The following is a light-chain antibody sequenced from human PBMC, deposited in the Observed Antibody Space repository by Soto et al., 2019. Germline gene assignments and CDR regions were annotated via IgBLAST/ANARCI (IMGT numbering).Light chain of an antibody. Sequence: QSALTQPASVSGSPGQSITISCTGTSSDVGGYNYVSWYQLHPGKAPKLMIYDVNNRPSGVSSRFSGSKSGNTASLTISGLQAEDEADYYCSSYTSSSTSYVFGTGTKLTVL. CDR2: DVN. J-gene: IGLJ1*01. V-gene: IGLV2-14*01. CDR3: SSYTSSSTSYV. CDR1: SSDVGGYNY.